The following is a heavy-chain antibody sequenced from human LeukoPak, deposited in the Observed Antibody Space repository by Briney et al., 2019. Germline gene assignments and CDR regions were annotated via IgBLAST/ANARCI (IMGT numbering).Heavy chain of an antibody. Sequence: SETLSLTCTVSGGSISSYYWSWVRQPAGKGLEWIGRIYASGNTNYNPSLKGRVTMTIDTSKNQFSLDLSSVTAADTAVYYCARGRGSSWYYFDSWGQGTLVTISS. CDR1: GGSISSYY. J-gene: IGHJ4*02. CDR3: ARGRGSSWYYFDS. V-gene: IGHV4-4*07. D-gene: IGHD6-13*01. CDR2: IYASGNT.